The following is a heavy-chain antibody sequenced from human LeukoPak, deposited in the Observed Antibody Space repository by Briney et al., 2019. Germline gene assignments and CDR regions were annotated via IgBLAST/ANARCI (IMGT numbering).Heavy chain of an antibody. V-gene: IGHV3-23*01. Sequence: GGTLRLSCAASGFTFSSYGMSWVRQAPGKGLEWVSGISGNSGTTYYADSVKGRFTISRDNSKNTLYLQMNSLRAEDTAVYYCARDWFHAIDYWGQGTLVTVSS. D-gene: IGHD2/OR15-2a*01. CDR1: GFTFSSYG. J-gene: IGHJ4*02. CDR3: ARDWFHAIDY. CDR2: ISGNSGTT.